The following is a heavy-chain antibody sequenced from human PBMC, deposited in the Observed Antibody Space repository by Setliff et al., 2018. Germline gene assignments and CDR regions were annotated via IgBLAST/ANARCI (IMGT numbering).Heavy chain of an antibody. CDR3: ARRSPAYYYDSSGYFYDTSPYMDV. V-gene: IGHV4-59*08. CDR2: IHHSGST. D-gene: IGHD3-22*01. J-gene: IGHJ6*03. CDR1: DGSISTYY. Sequence: SETLSLTCTVSDGSISTYYWSWIRQPPGKRLEWIGFIHHSGSTHYNPSLKSRVTISVDTSKNQFSLKLSSVTAADTAVYYCARRSPAYYYDSSGYFYDTSPYMDVWGKGTTVTVSS.